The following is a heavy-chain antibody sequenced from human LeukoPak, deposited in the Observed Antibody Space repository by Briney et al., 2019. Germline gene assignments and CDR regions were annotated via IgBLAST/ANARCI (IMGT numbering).Heavy chain of an antibody. CDR3: ARDKVGFTMVRGVIVY. CDR1: GFTFSSYG. D-gene: IGHD3-10*01. Sequence: GGSLRLSCAASGFTFSSYGMSWVRQAPGKGLEWVSSISSSSSYIYYADSVKGRFTISRDNSKNTLYLQMNSLRAEDTAVYYCARDKVGFTMVRGVIVYWGQGTLVTVSS. J-gene: IGHJ4*02. V-gene: IGHV3-21*01. CDR2: ISSSSSYI.